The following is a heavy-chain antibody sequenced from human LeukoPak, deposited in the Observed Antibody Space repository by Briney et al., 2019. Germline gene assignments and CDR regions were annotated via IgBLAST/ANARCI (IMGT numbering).Heavy chain of an antibody. Sequence: GASVKVSCKASGYTFTSYGISWVRQAPGQGLEWMGWISAYNGNTNYAQKLQGRVTVTTDTSTSTAHMELRSLRSDDTAVYYCARATDSSGWYGEGLFDYWGQGTLVTVSS. CDR2: ISAYNGNT. D-gene: IGHD6-19*01. CDR3: ARATDSSGWYGEGLFDY. CDR1: GYTFTSYG. J-gene: IGHJ4*02. V-gene: IGHV1-18*01.